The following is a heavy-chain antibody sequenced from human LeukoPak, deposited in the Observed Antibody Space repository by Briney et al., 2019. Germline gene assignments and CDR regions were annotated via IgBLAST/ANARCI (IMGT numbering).Heavy chain of an antibody. V-gene: IGHV4-61*01. J-gene: IGHJ4*02. CDR1: GVSVSSGSYY. Sequence: SETLSLTCTVSGVSVSSGSYYWSWIRQPPGKGLEWIGYIYYSGSTNYNPSLKSRVTISVDTSKNQFSLKLSSVTAADTAVYYCARWLYYDSSGYYSPLWGQGTLVTVSS. CDR3: ARWLYYDSSGYYSPL. CDR2: IYYSGST. D-gene: IGHD3-22*01.